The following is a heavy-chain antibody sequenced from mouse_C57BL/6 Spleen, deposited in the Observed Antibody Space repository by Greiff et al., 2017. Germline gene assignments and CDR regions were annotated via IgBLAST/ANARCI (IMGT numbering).Heavy chain of an antibody. D-gene: IGHD2-4*01. CDR2: ISPNNGGI. Sequence: VQLQQSGPELVKPGASVKIPCTASGFTFTDYNMDWVRQSPGKSLEWIGDISPNNGGIFYTQKFKGKATLTVDKSSSTAYMELRSLTSADTAVSYCARSEDYDEGAMDYWGQGTSVTVSS. CDR3: ARSEDYDEGAMDY. J-gene: IGHJ4*01. V-gene: IGHV1-18*01. CDR1: GFTFTDYN.